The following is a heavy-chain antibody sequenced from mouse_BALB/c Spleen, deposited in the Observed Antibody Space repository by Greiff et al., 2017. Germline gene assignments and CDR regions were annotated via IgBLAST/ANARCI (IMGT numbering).Heavy chain of an antibody. D-gene: IGHD1-1*01. CDR1: GYTFTSYW. V-gene: IGHV1-55*01. CDR3: ARRRDYYGSGYEV. J-gene: IGHJ1*01. Sequence: QVQLQQPGAELVKPGTSVKLSCKASGYTFTSYWINWVKLRPGQGLEWIGDIYPGSGSTNYNEKFKSKATLTVDTSSSTAYMQLSSQASEDSALYYCARRRDYYGSGYEVWGEGTTVTVSS. CDR2: IYPGSGST.